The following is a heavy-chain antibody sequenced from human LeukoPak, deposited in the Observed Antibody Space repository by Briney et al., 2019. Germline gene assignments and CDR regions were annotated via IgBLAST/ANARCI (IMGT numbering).Heavy chain of an antibody. J-gene: IGHJ4*02. CDR2: ISYDGSDQ. V-gene: IGHV3-30*18. CDR1: GLTFSNFG. Sequence: GGSLRLSCAASGLTFSNFGMHWARQAPGKGLEWVAVISYDGSDQYYIDSVKGRFTISRDNSKNTLYLQMNSLRAEDTAVYYCAKGGHYDSSGYFGPSGYWGQGTLVTVSS. CDR3: AKGGHYDSSGYFGPSGY. D-gene: IGHD3-22*01.